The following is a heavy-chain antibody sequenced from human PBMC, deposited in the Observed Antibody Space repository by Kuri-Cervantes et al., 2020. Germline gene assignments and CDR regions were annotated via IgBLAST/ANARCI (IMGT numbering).Heavy chain of an antibody. D-gene: IGHD6-25*01. Sequence: ASVKVSCKASGYTFTSYYMHWVRQAPGQGLEWMGLINPSSGNTSYAQKFQGRVTMTRNTSISTAYMELSSLRSEDTAVYYCARAPGLDYYYGMDVWGQGTTVTVSS. CDR2: INPSSGNT. V-gene: IGHV1-46*01. CDR3: ARAPGLDYYYGMDV. CDR1: GYTFTSYY. J-gene: IGHJ6*02.